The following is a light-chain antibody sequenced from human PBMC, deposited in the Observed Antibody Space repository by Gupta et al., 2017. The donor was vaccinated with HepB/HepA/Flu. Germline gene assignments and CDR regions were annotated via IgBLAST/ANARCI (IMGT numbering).Light chain of an antibody. CDR2: AAS. Sequence: IVLPQSPHFPSVTPKDAVTITCRASESVGRSLHWYQQKAGQSPKLLIKAASQYRSGVPSRFSGGGSGTDFTLTINSLESEDAATYYCQQSRSLPITFGGGTKVETK. CDR3: QQSRSLPIT. J-gene: IGKJ4*01. V-gene: IGKV6-21*01. CDR1: ESVGRS.